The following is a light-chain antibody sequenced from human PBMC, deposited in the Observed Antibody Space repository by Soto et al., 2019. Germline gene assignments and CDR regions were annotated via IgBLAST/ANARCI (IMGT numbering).Light chain of an antibody. CDR3: TSYTSSITYV. V-gene: IGLV2-14*01. CDR1: SSDVGSYNY. CDR2: EVS. J-gene: IGLJ1*01. Sequence: QAPRTQPASVSRSPGQSITSACTGTSSDVGSYNYVSWYQQHPGKAPKLMIYEVSNRPSGVSNRFSGSKSGNTASLTISGLQAEDEADYYCTSYTSSITYVFGTGTKVTVL.